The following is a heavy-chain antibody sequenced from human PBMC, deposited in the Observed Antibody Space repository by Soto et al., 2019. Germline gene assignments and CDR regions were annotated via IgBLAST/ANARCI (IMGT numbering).Heavy chain of an antibody. Sequence: EVQLVESGGTLVQPGGSLRLSCAASTFTFNTYWMHWVRQAPGKGLVWVSRINSDGTKTTYADSVKGRFTISRDKAKNTVYLQMNSLRAEDTAMYYCATVATNSYNWVDPWGQGTLVTVSS. V-gene: IGHV3-74*03. CDR1: TFTFNTYW. J-gene: IGHJ5*02. CDR3: ATVATNSYNWVDP. CDR2: INSDGTKT. D-gene: IGHD5-12*01.